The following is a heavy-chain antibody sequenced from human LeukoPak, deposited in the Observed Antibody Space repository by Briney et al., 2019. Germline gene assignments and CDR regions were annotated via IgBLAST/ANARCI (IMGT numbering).Heavy chain of an antibody. CDR3: ARDRGITGTYGFDY. Sequence: ASVKVSCKASGYTLTSYGISWVRQAPGQGLEWMGWISAYNGNTHYAQKLQGRVTMTTATSTSTAYMELRSLRSDDPAVYYCARDRGITGTYGFDYWGQGTLVTVSS. CDR1: GYTLTSYG. J-gene: IGHJ4*02. D-gene: IGHD1-20*01. V-gene: IGHV1-18*01. CDR2: ISAYNGNT.